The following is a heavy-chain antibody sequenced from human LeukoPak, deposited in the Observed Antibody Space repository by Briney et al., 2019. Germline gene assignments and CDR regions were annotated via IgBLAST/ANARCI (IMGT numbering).Heavy chain of an antibody. CDR2: IYHSGST. Sequence: SETLSLTCTVSGGSISSGGYYWSWIGQPPGKGLEWIGYIYHSGSTSYNPSLKSRVTISVDRSKNQFSLKLSSVTAADTAVYYCASFEGGRPWSGSTFDYWGQGTLVTVSS. D-gene: IGHD3-16*01. CDR3: ASFEGGRPWSGSTFDY. V-gene: IGHV4-30-2*01. J-gene: IGHJ4*02. CDR1: GGSISSGGYY.